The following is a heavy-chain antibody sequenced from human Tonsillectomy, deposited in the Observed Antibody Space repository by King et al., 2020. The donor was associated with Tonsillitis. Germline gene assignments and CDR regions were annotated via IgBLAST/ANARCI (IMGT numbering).Heavy chain of an antibody. J-gene: IGHJ1*01. CDR3: ARTVYCSGSSCYSTNFQH. CDR1: GFTFSSYS. V-gene: IGHV3-21*01. Sequence: QLVQSGGGLVKPGGSLRLSCAASGFTFSSYSMNWVRQAPGKGLEWVSTITSSSTYIYYTDSVKGRFTISRDNAKNSLYLQMNSLRAEDTAVYYCARTVYCSGSSCYSTNFQHWGQGTLVTVSS. CDR2: ITSSSTYI. D-gene: IGHD2-15*01.